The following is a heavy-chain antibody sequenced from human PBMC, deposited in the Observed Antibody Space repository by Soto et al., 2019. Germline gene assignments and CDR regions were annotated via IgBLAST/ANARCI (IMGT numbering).Heavy chain of an antibody. CDR3: ARLGLAVAGTGVYYYYGMDV. Sequence: LRLSCAASGFTFSSYDMHWVRQATGKGLEWVSAIGTAGDTYYPGSVKGRFTISRENAKNSLYLQMNSLRAGDTAVYYCARLGLAVAGTGVYYYYGMDVWGQGTTVTVSS. J-gene: IGHJ6*02. V-gene: IGHV3-13*01. CDR1: GFTFSSYD. CDR2: IGTAGDT. D-gene: IGHD6-19*01.